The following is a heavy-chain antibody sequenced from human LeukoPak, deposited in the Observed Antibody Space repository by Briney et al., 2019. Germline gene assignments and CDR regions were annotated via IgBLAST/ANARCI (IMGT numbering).Heavy chain of an antibody. CDR1: GYTFTSYG. J-gene: IGHJ4*02. V-gene: IGHV1-2*02. D-gene: IGHD3-10*01. CDR2: INPNSGGT. CDR3: ARDLGGSGSYYNAAEGY. Sequence: ASVKVSCKASGYTFTSYGISWVRQAPGQGLEWMGWINPNSGGTNYAQKFQGRVTMTRDTSISTAYMELSRLRSDDTAVYYCARDLGGSGSYYNAAEGYWGQGTLVTVSS.